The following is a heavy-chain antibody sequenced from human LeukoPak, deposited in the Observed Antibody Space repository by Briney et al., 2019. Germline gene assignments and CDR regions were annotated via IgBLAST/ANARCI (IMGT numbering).Heavy chain of an antibody. D-gene: IGHD5-18*01. J-gene: IGHJ4*02. V-gene: IGHV3-7*01. CDR3: ARCGYSYGYGFDY. CDR2: IKQDGSEK. Sequence: PGGSLRLSCAASGFTFSSYCMSWVRQAPGKGLEWVANIKQDGSEKYYVDSVKGRFTISRDNAKNSLYLQMNSLRAEDTAVYYCARCGYSYGYGFDYWGQGTLVTVSS. CDR1: GFTFSSYC.